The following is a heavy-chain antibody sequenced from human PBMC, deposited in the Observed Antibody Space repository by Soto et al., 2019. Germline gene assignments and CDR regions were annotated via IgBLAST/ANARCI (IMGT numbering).Heavy chain of an antibody. CDR3: ARRGSSGGFDY. D-gene: IGHD1-26*01. CDR1: GFTFSDHY. CDR2: TRNKANSYTT. Sequence: EVQLVESGGGLVQPGGSLRLSCAASGFTFSDHYMDWVRQAPGKGLEWVGRTRNKANSYTTEYAASVKGRFTISRDDSKNSRYLQMNSLKTEDTAVYYCARRGSSGGFDYWGQGTLVTVSS. J-gene: IGHJ4*02. V-gene: IGHV3-72*01.